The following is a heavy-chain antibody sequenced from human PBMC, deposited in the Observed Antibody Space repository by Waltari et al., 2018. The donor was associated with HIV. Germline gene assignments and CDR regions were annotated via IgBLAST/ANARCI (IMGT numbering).Heavy chain of an antibody. D-gene: IGHD4-17*01. J-gene: IGHJ3*02. Sequence: QVQLQESGPGLVKPSETLSLTCTVSGGSISSYYWSWIRQPPGKGLEWIGYIYYSGSTNYNPSLKSRVTISVDTSKNQFSLKLSSVTAADTAVYYCAREKTRTNACDIWGQGTMVTVSS. CDR3: AREKTRTNACDI. V-gene: IGHV4-59*01. CDR1: GGSISSYY. CDR2: IYYSGST.